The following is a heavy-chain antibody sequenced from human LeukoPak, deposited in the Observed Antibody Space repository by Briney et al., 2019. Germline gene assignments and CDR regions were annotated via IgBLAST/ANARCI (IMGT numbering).Heavy chain of an antibody. Sequence: PGGSLRLSCAASGFTFTNYAMSWVRQAPGKGLEWVSGIGGGDDDRYYADSVRGRLTIYRDNSKSTVFLQMNSLRAEDTAVYYCAKDAISMNGIWDAFDVWGQGTMVTVSS. J-gene: IGHJ3*01. CDR2: IGGGDDDR. CDR3: AKDAISMNGIWDAFDV. CDR1: GFTFTNYA. V-gene: IGHV3-23*01. D-gene: IGHD2-21*01.